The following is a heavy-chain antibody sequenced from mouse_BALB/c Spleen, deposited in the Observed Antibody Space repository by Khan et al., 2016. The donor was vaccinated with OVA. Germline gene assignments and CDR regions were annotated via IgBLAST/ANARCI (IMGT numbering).Heavy chain of an antibody. CDR1: GFDFSRYW. V-gene: IGHV4-1*02. CDR2: INPDSSTI. CDR3: ARAGWAHYYAMDY. J-gene: IGHJ4*01. Sequence: EVKLLESGGGLVQPGGSLKLSCAASGFDFSRYWMSWVRQAPGKGLEWIGEINPDSSTINYTPSLKDKFIISRDNAKNTLYLQMSKVRSEDTALYYCARAGWAHYYAMDYWGQGTSVTVSS. D-gene: IGHD1-1*02.